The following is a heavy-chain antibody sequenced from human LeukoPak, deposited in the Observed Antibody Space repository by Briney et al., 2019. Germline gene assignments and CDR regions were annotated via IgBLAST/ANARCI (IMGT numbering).Heavy chain of an antibody. CDR1: GFTFSLYE. D-gene: IGHD3-16*01. CDR3: ARKGETTIT. CDR2: ISSSGSTI. Sequence: PGGSLRLSCAASGFTFSLYEMNWVRQAPVKGLEWVSYISSSGSTIYYADSVKGRFTISRDNAKNSLYLQMNSLRAEDTAVYYCARKGETTITWGQGTLVTVSS. J-gene: IGHJ5*02. V-gene: IGHV3-48*03.